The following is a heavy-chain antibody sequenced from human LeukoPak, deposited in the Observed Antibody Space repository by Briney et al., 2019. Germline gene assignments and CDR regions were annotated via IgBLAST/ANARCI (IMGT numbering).Heavy chain of an antibody. D-gene: IGHD1-14*01. Sequence: SETLSLTCAVSGYSISSGYYWGWIRQPPGKGLEWIGSIYHSGSTYYNPSLKSRVTISVDTSKNQFSLKLSSVTAADTAVYYCARKGGFGTSFDYWGQGTLVTVSS. J-gene: IGHJ4*02. CDR3: ARKGGFGTSFDY. V-gene: IGHV4-38-2*01. CDR2: IYHSGST. CDR1: GYSISSGYY.